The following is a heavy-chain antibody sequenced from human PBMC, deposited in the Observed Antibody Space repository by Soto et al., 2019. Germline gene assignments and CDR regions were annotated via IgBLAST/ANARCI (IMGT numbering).Heavy chain of an antibody. CDR3: VRDSSSWFYYYYGMDV. V-gene: IGHV1-18*01. CDR1: GYIFTNFG. J-gene: IGHJ6*02. Sequence: QVQLKQSGPEVRKPGASVRVSCKASGYIFTNFGISWVRQAPGQGLEWMGWNSGYNDNTHYAQKVHGRVSMTTDTSTGTAYKDLRSLRSDDTAIYYCVRDSSSWFYYYYGMDVWGQGTTVTVSS. D-gene: IGHD6-13*01. CDR2: NSGYNDNT.